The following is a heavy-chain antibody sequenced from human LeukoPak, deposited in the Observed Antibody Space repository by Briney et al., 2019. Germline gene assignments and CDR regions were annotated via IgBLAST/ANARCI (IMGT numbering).Heavy chain of an antibody. D-gene: IGHD4-17*01. CDR2: ISSSSSYI. CDR3: ARVASPLRLDAFDI. Sequence: PGRSLRLSCAASGFTFSSYSMNWVRQAPGKGLEWVSSISSSSSYIYYADSVKGRFTISRDNAKNSLYLQMNSLRAEDTAVYYCARVASPLRLDAFDIWGQGTMVTVSS. J-gene: IGHJ3*02. CDR1: GFTFSSYS. V-gene: IGHV3-21*01.